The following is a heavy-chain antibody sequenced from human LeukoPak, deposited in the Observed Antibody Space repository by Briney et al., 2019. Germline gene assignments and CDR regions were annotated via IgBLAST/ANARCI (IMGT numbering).Heavy chain of an antibody. V-gene: IGHV4-59*01. J-gene: IGHJ6*03. CDR2: IYSSGST. CDR1: GGSISSYH. D-gene: IGHD5-18*01. CDR3: ARGVHGYSYGYVPWELYSYMDV. Sequence: PSETLSLTCTVSGGSISSYHWSWIRQPPGKGLESIGYIYSSGSTHYNPSLKSRVTISVDTSKNQFSLKLSSVTAADTAVYYCARGVHGYSYGYVPWELYSYMDVWGKGTTVSISS.